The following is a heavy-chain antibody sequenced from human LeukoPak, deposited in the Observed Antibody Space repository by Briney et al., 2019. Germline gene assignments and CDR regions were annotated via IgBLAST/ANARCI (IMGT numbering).Heavy chain of an antibody. CDR3: ASAPLYNWNDGGFGDY. V-gene: IGHV3-20*04. CDR2: INWNGGST. Sequence: PGGSLRLSCAASGFTFDDYGMSWVRQDPGKGLEWVSGINWNGGSTGYADSVKGRFTNSRGNAKNSLYLQMNSLRAEATALYYCASAPLYNWNDGGFGDYWGQGTLVTVSS. J-gene: IGHJ4*02. D-gene: IGHD1-20*01. CDR1: GFTFDDYG.